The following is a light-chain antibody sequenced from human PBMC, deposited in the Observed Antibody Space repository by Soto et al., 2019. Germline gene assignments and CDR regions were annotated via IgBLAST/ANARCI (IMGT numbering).Light chain of an antibody. CDR1: QRIFRC. V-gene: IGKV1-5*01. CDR3: QQYDTYPWT. Sequence: DIQMTQSPSTLFASVEDRVTITCRASQRIFRCLAWYQQKPGKAPNLLIYDASTLKSGGPSRFSGSESGTEFTLTISSLLPDDFATYYCQQYDTYPWTFGQGTKVEIQ. J-gene: IGKJ1*01. CDR2: DAS.